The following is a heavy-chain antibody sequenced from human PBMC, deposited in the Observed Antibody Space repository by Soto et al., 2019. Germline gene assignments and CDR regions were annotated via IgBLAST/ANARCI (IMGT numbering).Heavy chain of an antibody. Sequence: EVQLVESGGGLVQPGGSLRLSCAASGFTVSSNYMSWVRQTQGKGLEWVSLIYSGGITYYADSVKGRFTISRDNSKNALYLQVNGLRAEDTAVYYCARGTCSSTSCFFDYWGQGTLVTVSS. CDR2: IYSGGIT. CDR3: ARGTCSSTSCFFDY. J-gene: IGHJ4*02. D-gene: IGHD2-2*01. CDR1: GFTVSSNY. V-gene: IGHV3-66*01.